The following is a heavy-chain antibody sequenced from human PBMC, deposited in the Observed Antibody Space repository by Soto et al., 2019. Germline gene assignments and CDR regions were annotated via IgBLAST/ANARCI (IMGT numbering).Heavy chain of an antibody. CDR2: IYYSGST. J-gene: IGHJ4*02. D-gene: IGHD2-2*01. Sequence: TLSLTCTVSGGSISSGGYYWSWIRQHPGKGLEWIGYIYYSGSTYYNPSLKSRVTISVDTSKNQFSLKLSSVTAADTDVYYCERAGLLGPADIGGEFDYWCQGILVTVS. V-gene: IGHV4-31*03. CDR1: GGSISSGGYY. CDR3: ERAGLLGPADIGGEFDY.